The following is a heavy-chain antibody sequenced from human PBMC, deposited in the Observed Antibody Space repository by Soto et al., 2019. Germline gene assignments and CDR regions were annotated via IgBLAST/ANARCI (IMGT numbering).Heavy chain of an antibody. Sequence: PGGSLRLSCAASGFTFSSYAMSWVRQAPGKGLEWVSAISGSGGGTYYADSVKGRFTISRDNSKNTLYLQMNSLRAEDTAVYYCAKAGVVVVAYTNFDYWGQGDLVTVSS. CDR1: GFTFSSYA. V-gene: IGHV3-23*01. D-gene: IGHD2-15*01. J-gene: IGHJ4*02. CDR2: ISGSGGGT. CDR3: AKAGVVVVAYTNFDY.